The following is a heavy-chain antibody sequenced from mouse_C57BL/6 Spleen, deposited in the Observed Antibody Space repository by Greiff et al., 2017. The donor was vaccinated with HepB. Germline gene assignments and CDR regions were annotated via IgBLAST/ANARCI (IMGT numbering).Heavy chain of an antibody. J-gene: IGHJ3*01. D-gene: IGHD2-3*01. Sequence: DVKLQESGPGLVKPSQSLSLTCSVTGYSITSGYYWNWIRQFPGNKLEWMGYISYDGSNNYNPSLKNRISITRDTSKNQFFLKLNSVTTEDTATYYCARGRWLLGAYWGQGTLVTVSA. CDR1: GYSITSGYY. V-gene: IGHV3-6*01. CDR3: ARGRWLLGAY. CDR2: ISYDGSN.